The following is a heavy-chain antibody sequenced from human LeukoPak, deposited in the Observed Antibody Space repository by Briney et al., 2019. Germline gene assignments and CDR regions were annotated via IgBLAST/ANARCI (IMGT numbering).Heavy chain of an antibody. J-gene: IGHJ6*02. D-gene: IGHD3-3*01. CDR2: ISFDGSGQ. Sequence: PGGSLRLSCAASGFTFTAYGMHWVRQAPGKGLEWLAVISFDGSGQYYADSVKGRFTISRDDSKNMLYLQMNSLRAEDTAVYYCARGTDTKPFWSGYWVDVWGQGTTVTVSS. CDR1: GFTFTAYG. CDR3: ARGTDTKPFWSGYWVDV. V-gene: IGHV3-30*03.